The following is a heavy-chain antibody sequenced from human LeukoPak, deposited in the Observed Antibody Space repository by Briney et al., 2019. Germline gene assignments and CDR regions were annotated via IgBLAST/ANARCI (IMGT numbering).Heavy chain of an antibody. D-gene: IGHD3-22*01. CDR2: ISSSSSYI. J-gene: IGHJ4*02. CDR3: ARYDSSGYRVYYFDY. V-gene: IGHV3-21*01. CDR1: GFTFSCYS. Sequence: GGSLRLSCAASGFTFSCYSMNWVRQAPGKGLEWVSSISSSSSYIYYADSVKGRFTISRDNAKNSLYLQMNSLRAEDTAVNYCARYDSSGYRVYYFDYWGQGTLVTVSS.